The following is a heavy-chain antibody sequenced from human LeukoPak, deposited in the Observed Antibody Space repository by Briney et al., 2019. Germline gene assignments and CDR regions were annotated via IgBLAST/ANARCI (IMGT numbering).Heavy chain of an antibody. CDR1: GFTFSSYG. J-gene: IGHJ4*02. V-gene: IGHV3-30*18. CDR3: AKDLGTYDYVWGNFDD. CDR2: ISYDGSNK. D-gene: IGHD3-16*01. Sequence: GGSLRLSCAASGFTFSSYGMHWVRQAPGKGLEWVVVISYDGSNKYYADSVKGRFTISRDNSKNTLYLQMNSLRAEDTAVYYCAKDLGTYDYVWGNFDDWGQGTLVTVSS.